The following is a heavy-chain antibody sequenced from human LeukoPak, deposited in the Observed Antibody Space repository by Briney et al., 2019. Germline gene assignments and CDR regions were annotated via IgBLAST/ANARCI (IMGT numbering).Heavy chain of an antibody. V-gene: IGHV4-59*08. J-gene: IGHJ4*02. Sequence: PSESLSLTCTVSGGSISSYYWSWIRQPPGKGLEWIGYIYYSGSTNYNPSLKSRVTISVDTSKNQFSLKLSYVTAADTAVYYCARHGVAVAGAGDYFDYWGPGTLVTVSS. CDR3: ARHGVAVAGAGDYFDY. CDR1: GGSISSYY. D-gene: IGHD6-19*01. CDR2: IYYSGST.